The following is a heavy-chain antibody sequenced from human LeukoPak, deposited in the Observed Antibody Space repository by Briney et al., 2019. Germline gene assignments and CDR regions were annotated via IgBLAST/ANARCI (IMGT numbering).Heavy chain of an antibody. CDR2: INPNSGDT. J-gene: IGHJ4*02. Sequence: ASVKVSCKASGYTFTGYYMHWVRQAPGQGLERMGWINPNSGDTNYAQKFQGGVTMTRDTSISTAYMELSRLRSDDTAVYYCAARGYNHRGFDYWGQGTLVTVSS. V-gene: IGHV1-2*02. CDR3: AARGYNHRGFDY. CDR1: GYTFTGYY. D-gene: IGHD5-18*01.